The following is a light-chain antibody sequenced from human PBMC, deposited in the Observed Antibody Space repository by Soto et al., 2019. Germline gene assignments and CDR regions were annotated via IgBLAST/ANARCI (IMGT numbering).Light chain of an antibody. CDR2: DAS. CDR3: QQFNTDLFT. J-gene: IGKJ3*01. V-gene: IGKV1-13*02. CDR1: QGINSA. Sequence: AIQLTQSPSSLSASVGDRVTITCRASQGINSALAWYQQKPGKAPNLLLYDASSLESGVPSRFSGGGSGTDFTRTISGLQPEDFATYYCQQFNTDLFTFGPGTKVDAK.